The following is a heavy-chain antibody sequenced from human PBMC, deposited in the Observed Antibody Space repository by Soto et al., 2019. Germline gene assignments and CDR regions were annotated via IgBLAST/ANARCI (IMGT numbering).Heavy chain of an antibody. CDR3: SRKLVAPPHKSPQDY. Sequence: PGGSLRLSCAASGFTFSSYSMNWVRQAPGKGLEWVSSISSSSSYIYYADSVKGRFTISRDNAKNSLYLQMNSLRAEDKAVYYWSRKLVAPPHKSPQDYWGQGTLVTVSS. CDR2: ISSSSSYI. V-gene: IGHV3-21*01. J-gene: IGHJ4*02. CDR1: GFTFSSYS. D-gene: IGHD3-9*01.